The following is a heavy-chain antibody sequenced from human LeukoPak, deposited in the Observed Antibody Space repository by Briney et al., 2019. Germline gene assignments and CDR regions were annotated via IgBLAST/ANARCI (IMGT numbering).Heavy chain of an antibody. CDR2: TYYRSKWYN. V-gene: IGHV6-1*01. CDR3: SRGSAFDI. CDR1: GDSVSGNSAS. J-gene: IGHJ3*02. Sequence: SQTLSLTCGISGDSVSGNSASWNWIRQSPSRGLEWLGRTYYRSKWYNDYAESVKSRIIINPDTSKNQFSLQLNSVTPEDTAVYYCSRGSAFDIWGHGTMVTVSS.